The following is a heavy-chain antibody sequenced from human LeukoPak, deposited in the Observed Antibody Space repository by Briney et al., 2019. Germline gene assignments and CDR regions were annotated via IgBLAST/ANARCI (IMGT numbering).Heavy chain of an antibody. V-gene: IGHV3-48*03. CDR1: GFTFSSYE. Sequence: GGALRLSCAASGFTFSSYEMNWVRQAPGEGLEGVSYISSSGSTIYYADSVKGRFTISRDNAKNSLYLQMNSLRAEDTALYYCARVGSGWYFSILDYWGQGTLVTVSS. CDR3: ARVGSGWYFSILDY. J-gene: IGHJ4*02. D-gene: IGHD6-19*01. CDR2: ISSSGSTI.